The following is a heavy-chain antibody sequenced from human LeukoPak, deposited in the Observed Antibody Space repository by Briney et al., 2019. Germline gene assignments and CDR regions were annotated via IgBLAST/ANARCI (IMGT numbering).Heavy chain of an antibody. J-gene: IGHJ6*03. Sequence: GRSLRLSCAASGFTFSSYAMHWVRQAPGKGLEWVAVISYDGSNKYYADSVKGRFTISRDNSKNTLYLQMNSLRAEDTAVYYCARGPPGYSYGSSDYYYYMDVWGKGTTVTVSS. CDR2: ISYDGSNK. CDR1: GFTFSSYA. V-gene: IGHV3-30*01. CDR3: ARGPPGYSYGSSDYYYYMDV. D-gene: IGHD5-18*01.